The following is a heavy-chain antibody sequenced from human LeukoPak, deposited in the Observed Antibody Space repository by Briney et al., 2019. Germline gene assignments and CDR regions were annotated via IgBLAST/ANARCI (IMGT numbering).Heavy chain of an antibody. V-gene: IGHV3-64*01. Sequence: QPGGSLRLSCAASGFTFSNYAMHWVRQAPGKGLEYVSTITSNGDRRYYANSVKGRFSISRDNFKNTLYLQMGSLRAEDMAVYYCAREFCNTLSCYQAFGYWGQGTLVTVSS. J-gene: IGHJ4*02. CDR3: AREFCNTLSCYQAFGY. CDR1: GFTFSNYA. D-gene: IGHD2-2*01. CDR2: ITSNGDRR.